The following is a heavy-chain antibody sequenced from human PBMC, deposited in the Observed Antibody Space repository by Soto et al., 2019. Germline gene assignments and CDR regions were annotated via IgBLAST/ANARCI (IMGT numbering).Heavy chain of an antibody. Sequence: GRYLRLSCAASGFTFRSFPMNWVRQAPGKGLEWVSTISSNSAYIYYTDALSGRFTISRDNAKNSLHLQMNSLRAEDTAVYYCTRDASRDSSARGWFDPWGPGTMVTVSS. CDR2: ISSNSAYI. J-gene: IGHJ5*02. V-gene: IGHV3-21*01. CDR1: GFTFRSFP. D-gene: IGHD6-13*01. CDR3: TRDASRDSSARGWFDP.